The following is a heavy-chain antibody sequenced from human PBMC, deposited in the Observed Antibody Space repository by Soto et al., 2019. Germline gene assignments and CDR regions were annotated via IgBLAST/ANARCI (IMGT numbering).Heavy chain of an antibody. CDR3: ASSYYGSGNPKDYYYGMDV. D-gene: IGHD3-10*01. J-gene: IGHJ6*02. CDR1: GYTFTSYA. Sequence: QVQLVQSGAEVKKPGASVKVSCKASGYTFTSYAMHWVRQAPGQRLEWMGGINAGNGNTRSSQKFQGRVTITRDTSASTAYMELSSLRSEDTAVYYCASSYYGSGNPKDYYYGMDVWGQGTTVTVSS. V-gene: IGHV1-3*01. CDR2: INAGNGNT.